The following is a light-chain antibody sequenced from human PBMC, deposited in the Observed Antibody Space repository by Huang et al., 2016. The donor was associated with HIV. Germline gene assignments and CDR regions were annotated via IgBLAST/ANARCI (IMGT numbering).Light chain of an antibody. J-gene: IGKJ1*01. V-gene: IGKV1-6*01. Sequence: AIQMTQSPSSLTASVVDRVTITCRASQAIRNDLGWYQHRPGKAPKLLSYAASELQSGVPLRFRGSGSGTDFTLTISSLQPEDFGTYYCLQDFNYPRTFGQGTTVKI. CDR2: AAS. CDR3: LQDFNYPRT. CDR1: QAIRND.